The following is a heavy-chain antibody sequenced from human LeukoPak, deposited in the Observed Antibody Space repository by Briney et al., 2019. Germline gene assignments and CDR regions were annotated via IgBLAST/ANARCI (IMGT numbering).Heavy chain of an antibody. D-gene: IGHD3-22*01. CDR3: AKDHYDSSGPHLYYYYYGMDV. J-gene: IGHJ6*02. CDR1: GFTFSSYA. V-gene: IGHV3-23*01. CDR2: ISGIGGST. Sequence: PGGSLRLSCAASGFTFSSYAMSWVRQAPGKWRERVSAISGIGGSTYYADSVKGRFTISRDNSKNMLYLQMNSLRAEDTAVYYCAKDHYDSSGPHLYYYYYGMDVWGQGTTVTVSS.